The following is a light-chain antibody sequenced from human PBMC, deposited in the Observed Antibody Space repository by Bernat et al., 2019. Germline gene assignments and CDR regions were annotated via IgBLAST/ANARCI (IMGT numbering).Light chain of an antibody. CDR3: SSDTGSNTLVFV. Sequence: QSALTQPASVSGSLGQSITISCTGTSSDVGGYNYVSWYQHHPGKAPKLMIYHVSSRPSGVSNRFSGSKSDNTASLTISGLQADDEADYYCSSDTGSNTLVFVFGSGTKVTVL. CDR1: SSDVGGYNY. J-gene: IGLJ1*01. V-gene: IGLV2-14*03. CDR2: HVS.